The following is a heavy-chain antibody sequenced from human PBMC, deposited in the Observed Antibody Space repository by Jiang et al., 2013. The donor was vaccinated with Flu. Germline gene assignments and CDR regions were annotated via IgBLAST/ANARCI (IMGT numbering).Heavy chain of an antibody. J-gene: IGHJ4*02. D-gene: IGHD6-6*01. CDR3: ARGTYSSSSAGFDY. V-gene: IGHV6-1*01. CDR2: TYYRSKWYN. CDR1: GAV. Sequence: GAVWHWIRQSPSRGLEWLGRTYYRSKWYNDYAVSVKSRITINPDTSKNQFSLQLNSVTPEDTAVYYCARGTYSSSSAGFDYWGQGTLVTVSS.